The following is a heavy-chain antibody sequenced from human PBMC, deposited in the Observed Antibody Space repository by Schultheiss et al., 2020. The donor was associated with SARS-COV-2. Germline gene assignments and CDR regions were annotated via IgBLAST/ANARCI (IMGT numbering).Heavy chain of an antibody. J-gene: IGHJ4*02. D-gene: IGHD3-22*01. CDR3: ARFTYYYDSSGYPFDY. CDR1: GFSLSTSGMC. V-gene: IGHV2-5*02. CDR2: IYWDDDK. Sequence: SGPTLVKPTQTLTLTCTFSGFSLSTSGMCVSWIRQPPGKALEWLALIYWDDDKRYSPSLKSRLTITKDTSKNQVVLTMTNMDPVDTATYYCARFTYYYDSSGYPFDYWGQGTLVTVSS.